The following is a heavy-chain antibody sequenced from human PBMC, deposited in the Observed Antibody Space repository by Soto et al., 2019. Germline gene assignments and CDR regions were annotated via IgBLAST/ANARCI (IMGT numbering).Heavy chain of an antibody. D-gene: IGHD2-8*02. CDR3: ATDKITGLFDY. CDR2: INHSGST. CDR1: GGSFSGYY. J-gene: IGHJ4*02. V-gene: IGHV4-34*01. Sequence: SETLSLTCAVYGGSFSGYYWTWIRQPPGTGLEWIGEINHSGSTNYNPSLKSRVTISVDTSKNQFSLKLTSVTAADTAVYYCATDKITGLFDYWGQGTLVTAPQ.